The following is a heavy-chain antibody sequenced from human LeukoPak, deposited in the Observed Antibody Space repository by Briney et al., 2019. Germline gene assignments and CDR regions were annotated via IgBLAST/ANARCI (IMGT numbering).Heavy chain of an antibody. J-gene: IGHJ3*02. V-gene: IGHV1-2*04. CDR3: ARGGDCSSTSCYGGAFDI. CDR2: INPNSGGT. D-gene: IGHD2-2*01. CDR1: GYTFTGYY. Sequence: ASVKVSCKTSGYTFTGYYMHWERQAPGQGLEWMGWINPNSGGTNYAQKFQGWVTMTRDTSISTAYMELSRLRSDDTAVYYCARGGDCSSTSCYGGAFDIWGQGTMVTVSS.